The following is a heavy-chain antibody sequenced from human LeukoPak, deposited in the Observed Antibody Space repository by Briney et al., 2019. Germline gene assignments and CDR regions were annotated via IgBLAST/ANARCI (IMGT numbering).Heavy chain of an antibody. D-gene: IGHD3-10*01. J-gene: IGHJ3*02. V-gene: IGHV1-2*02. CDR3: ARDYGRGFDI. CDR2: IKANNGGT. Sequence: ASVTVSCKASGYTFSGYYMHWVRQAPGQGLEWMGWIKANNGGTNYAQKFQGRVTWTRDTSISTACMELGRLRSDDTAVYYCARDYGRGFDIWGQGTMVTVSS. CDR1: GYTFSGYY.